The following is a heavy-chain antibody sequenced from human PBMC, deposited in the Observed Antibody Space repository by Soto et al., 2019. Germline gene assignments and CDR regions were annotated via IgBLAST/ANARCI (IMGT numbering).Heavy chain of an antibody. Sequence: SQTLSLTCAISGDSVSSNSAAWNWIRQSPSRGLEWLGRTYYRSKWYNDYAVSVKSRITINPDTSKNQFSLQLNSVTPEDTAVYYCARLVTTLNYYYYGMDVWGQGTTVTVSS. CDR1: GDSVSSNSAA. J-gene: IGHJ6*02. CDR3: ARLVTTLNYYYYGMDV. V-gene: IGHV6-1*01. CDR2: TYYRSKWYN. D-gene: IGHD4-4*01.